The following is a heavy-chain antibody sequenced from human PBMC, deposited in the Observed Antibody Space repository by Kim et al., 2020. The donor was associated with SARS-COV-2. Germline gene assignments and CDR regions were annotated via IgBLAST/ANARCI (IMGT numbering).Heavy chain of an antibody. J-gene: IGHJ6*02. CDR3: TTGGVVVAASYYYYYGMDV. V-gene: IGHV3-15*01. D-gene: IGHD2-15*01. Sequence: GRFTISRDDSKTTLYLQINSVKPEDTAVYYCTTGGVVVAASYYYYYGMDVWGQGTTVTVSS.